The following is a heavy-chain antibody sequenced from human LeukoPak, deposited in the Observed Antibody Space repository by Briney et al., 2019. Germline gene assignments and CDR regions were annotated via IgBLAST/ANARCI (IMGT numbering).Heavy chain of an antibody. CDR2: PYSDGNT. Sequence: TGGSLRLSCAASGFTAITNDMTWVRQAPGKGLEWVSVPYSDGNTKYADSVQGRFTISRDNSKNTLYLEMNSLSPDDTAVYYCARGVEPLAANTLAYWGQGTLVTVSS. CDR1: GFTAITND. D-gene: IGHD1-14*01. V-gene: IGHV3-53*01. J-gene: IGHJ4*02. CDR3: ARGVEPLAANTLAY.